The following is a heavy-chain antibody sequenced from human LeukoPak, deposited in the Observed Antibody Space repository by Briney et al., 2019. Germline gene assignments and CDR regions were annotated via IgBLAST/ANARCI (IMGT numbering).Heavy chain of an antibody. J-gene: IGHJ4*02. CDR3: ARDWGGGGSFDY. CDR2: IYYSGST. Sequence: SETLSLTCTVSGGSISSGGYYWSWIRQPPGKGLEWIGYIYYSGSTYYNPSLKSRVTISVDTSKNLFSLKLSSVTAADTAVYYCARDWGGGGSFDYWGQGTLVTVSS. D-gene: IGHD3-10*01. CDR1: GGSISSGGYY. V-gene: IGHV4-31*03.